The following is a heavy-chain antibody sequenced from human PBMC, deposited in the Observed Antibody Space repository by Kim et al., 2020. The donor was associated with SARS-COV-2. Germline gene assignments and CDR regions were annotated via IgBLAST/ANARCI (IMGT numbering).Heavy chain of an antibody. D-gene: IGHD1-7*01. J-gene: IGHJ5*02. CDR3: ARDEEYWNYVWATKSNWFDP. V-gene: IGHV1-69*13. CDR2: IIPIFGTE. Sequence: SVKVSCKASGGTFSSYAISWVRQAPGQGLEWMGGIIPIFGTENYAQKFQGRVTITADESTSTAYMELSSLRSEDTAVYYCARDEEYWNYVWATKSNWFDPWGQGTLVTVSS. CDR1: GGTFSSYA.